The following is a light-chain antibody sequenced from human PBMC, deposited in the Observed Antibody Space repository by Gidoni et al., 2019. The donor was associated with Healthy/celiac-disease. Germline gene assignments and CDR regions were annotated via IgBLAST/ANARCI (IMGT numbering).Light chain of an antibody. CDR1: QGISSY. CDR3: QQLNSYPLT. Sequence: DIQLTQSPSFLSASVGDRVTITCRASQGISSYLAWYQQQPGKAPKLLIYAASTLQSGVPSRFSGSGSGTEFTLTISSLQSEDFATDYCQQLNSYPLTFGGGTKVEIK. J-gene: IGKJ4*01. CDR2: AAS. V-gene: IGKV1-9*01.